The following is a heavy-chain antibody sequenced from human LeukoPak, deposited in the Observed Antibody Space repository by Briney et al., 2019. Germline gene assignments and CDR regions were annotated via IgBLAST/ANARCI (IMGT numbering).Heavy chain of an antibody. Sequence: SQTLSLTCVVSGGSLSSGDFSWSWIRQPPGKGLEWLANINHSGSTYYNPSLTGRGTISIDRSKNQFSLKLSSVTAADTAVYYCARESSPRSPSYQLGAFDIWGQGTMVTVSS. D-gene: IGHD2-2*01. J-gene: IGHJ3*02. CDR1: GGSLSSGDFS. V-gene: IGHV4-30-2*01. CDR2: INHSGST. CDR3: ARESSPRSPSYQLGAFDI.